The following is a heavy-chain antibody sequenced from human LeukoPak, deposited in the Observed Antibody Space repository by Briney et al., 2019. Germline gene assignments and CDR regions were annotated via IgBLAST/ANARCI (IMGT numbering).Heavy chain of an antibody. V-gene: IGHV1-24*01. CDR2: FDPEDGET. J-gene: IGHJ6*03. D-gene: IGHD3-22*01. Sequence: ASVKVSCKVSGYTLTELSMHWVRQAPGKGLEWMGGFDPEDGETIYAQKFQGRVTMTEDTSTDTAYMELSSLRSEDTAVYYCARGGYYDSSGYYSYYYYYYMDVWGKGTTVTVSS. CDR3: ARGGYYDSSGYYSYYYYYYMDV. CDR1: GYTLTELS.